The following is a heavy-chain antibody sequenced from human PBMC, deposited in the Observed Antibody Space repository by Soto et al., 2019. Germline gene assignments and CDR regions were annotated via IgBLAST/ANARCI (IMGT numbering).Heavy chain of an antibody. V-gene: IGHV4-31*03. J-gene: IGHJ5*02. CDR2: IYYSGST. Sequence: QVQLQESGPGLVKPSQTLSLTCTVSGGSISSGGYYWSWIRQHPGKGLEWIGYIYYSGSTYYNPSLQSRVTISVDTSKNQYSLKLSSVTAADTAVYYCARNGITMVSEKKANWFDPWGQGTLVTVSS. D-gene: IGHD3-10*01. CDR3: ARNGITMVSEKKANWFDP. CDR1: GGSISSGGYY.